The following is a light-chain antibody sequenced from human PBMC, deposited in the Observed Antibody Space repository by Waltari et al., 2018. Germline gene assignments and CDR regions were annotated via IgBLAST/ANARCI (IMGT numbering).Light chain of an antibody. J-gene: IGLJ2*01. Sequence: FQLTQSPSVSVSPGQTARITCSGSDLPNQYSYWYQQKPGQAPVLIIFKDIERPSGIPERFSASRSWTVVTLTINGVLAEDEADYYCQATDSRVFGGGTKLTV. CDR1: DLPNQY. V-gene: IGLV3-25*03. CDR3: QATDSRV. CDR2: KDI.